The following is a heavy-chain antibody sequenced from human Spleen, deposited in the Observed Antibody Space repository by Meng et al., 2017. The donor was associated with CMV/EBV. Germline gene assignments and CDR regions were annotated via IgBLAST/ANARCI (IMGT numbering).Heavy chain of an antibody. J-gene: IGHJ4*02. V-gene: IGHV3-53*01. D-gene: IGHD3-3*01. CDR2: IHSGGTT. CDR3: AKDLDRVTYYDFWSGLVSADY. CDR1: GFLVRSSH. Sequence: GESLKISCAASGFLVRSSHMNWVRQAPGKGLEWLSLIHSGGTTYYADSVKGRFTISRDNSKNTLYLQMNSLRAEDTAVYYCAKDLDRVTYYDFWSGLVSADYWGQGTLVTVSS.